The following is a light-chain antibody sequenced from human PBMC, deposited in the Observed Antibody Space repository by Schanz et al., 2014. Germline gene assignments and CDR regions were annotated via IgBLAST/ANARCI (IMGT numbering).Light chain of an antibody. Sequence: DIQMTQSPSSLSASVGDRVTITCRASQSISSYLNWYQQKPGKAPKLLIYAASSLQSGVPSRFSGSGSGTAFTLTISSLQPEDFAIYYCQQSYSTPRTFGQGTTVEIK. V-gene: IGKV1-39*01. CDR3: QQSYSTPRT. CDR2: AAS. CDR1: QSISSY. J-gene: IGKJ1*01.